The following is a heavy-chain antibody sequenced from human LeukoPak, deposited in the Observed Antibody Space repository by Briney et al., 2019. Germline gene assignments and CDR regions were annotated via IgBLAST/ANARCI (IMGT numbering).Heavy chain of an antibody. CDR1: GYTFTGYY. CDR2: INPNSGGT. D-gene: IGHD6-13*01. V-gene: IGHV1-2*02. J-gene: IGHJ4*02. Sequence: ASVKVSCKASGYTFTGYYMHWVRQAPGQGLEWMGWINPNSGGTNYAQKLQGRVTMTRDTSISTAYLELSRLRSDDTAVYYCAREPTYGSRFFDYWGQGTLVTVSS. CDR3: AREPTYGSRFFDY.